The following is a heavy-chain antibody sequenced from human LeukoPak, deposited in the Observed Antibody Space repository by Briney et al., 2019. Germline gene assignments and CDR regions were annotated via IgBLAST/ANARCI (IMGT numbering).Heavy chain of an antibody. Sequence: PGGSLRLSCAASGFTFSTYAMHWVRQAPGKGPEWVAVIWYDGSNTYYVDSVKGRFTISRDNSKNMLFLQMNSLRVEDTALYFCVREAGCSGGRCYRGGFDDWGQGTRVTVSS. J-gene: IGHJ4*02. D-gene: IGHD2-15*01. CDR3: VREAGCSGGRCYRGGFDD. V-gene: IGHV3-33*01. CDR1: GFTFSTYA. CDR2: IWYDGSNT.